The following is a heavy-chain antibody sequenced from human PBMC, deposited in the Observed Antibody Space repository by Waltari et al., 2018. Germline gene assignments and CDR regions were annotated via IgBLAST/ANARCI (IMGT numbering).Heavy chain of an antibody. V-gene: IGHV3-64*01. CDR1: GFTFSSYA. CDR3: ARDRVTSPLGYYYYGMDV. J-gene: IGHJ6*02. Sequence: EVQLVESGGGLVQPGGSLRLSCAASGFTFSSYARHWVRQAPGKGLEYVSAISSNGGSTYYANSVKGRFTISRDNSKNTLYLQMGSLRAEDMAVYYCARDRVTSPLGYYYYGMDVWGQGTTVTVSS. D-gene: IGHD7-27*01. CDR2: ISSNGGST.